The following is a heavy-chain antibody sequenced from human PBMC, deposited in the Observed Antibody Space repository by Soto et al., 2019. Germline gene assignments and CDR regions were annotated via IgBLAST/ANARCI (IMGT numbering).Heavy chain of an antibody. CDR1: GFTFSSYS. V-gene: IGHV3-21*01. CDR2: ISSSSYI. J-gene: IGHJ6*02. CDR3: ATDTGQDVYYYYGMDV. Sequence: GGSLRLSCAASGFTFSSYSMNWVRQAPGKGLEWVSSISSSSYIYYADSVKGRFTISRDNAKNSLYLQMNSLRAEDTAVYYCATDTGQDVYYYYGMDVWGQGTTVTVSS.